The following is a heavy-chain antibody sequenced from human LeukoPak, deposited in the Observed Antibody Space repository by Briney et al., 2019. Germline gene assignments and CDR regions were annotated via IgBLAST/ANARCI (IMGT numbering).Heavy chain of an antibody. CDR3: AKDGRVLRYFDWLLTNAFDI. J-gene: IGHJ3*02. Sequence: PGGSLRLSCAASGFTFSSYAMSWVRQAPGKGLEWVSAISGSGGSTYYADSVKGRFTISRDNSKNTLYLQMNSLRAEDTAVYYCAKDGRVLRYFDWLLTNAFDIWGQGTMVTVSS. D-gene: IGHD3-9*01. CDR2: ISGSGGST. V-gene: IGHV3-23*01. CDR1: GFTFSSYA.